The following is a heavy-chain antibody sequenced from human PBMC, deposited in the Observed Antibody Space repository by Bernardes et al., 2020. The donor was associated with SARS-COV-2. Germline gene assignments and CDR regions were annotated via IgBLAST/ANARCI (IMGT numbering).Heavy chain of an antibody. Sequence: GGSLRLSCAASGFRFTTSWMHWVRQAPGKGLVWVSRINYDGSITNYADSVKGRFTISRDNAKNTLYLQMNRLTADDTAFYFCATWTTGVNGGDYWGQGNLVTVSS. D-gene: IGHD4-17*01. CDR3: ATWTTGVNGGDY. CDR1: GFRFTTSW. CDR2: INYDGSIT. J-gene: IGHJ4*02. V-gene: IGHV3-74*01.